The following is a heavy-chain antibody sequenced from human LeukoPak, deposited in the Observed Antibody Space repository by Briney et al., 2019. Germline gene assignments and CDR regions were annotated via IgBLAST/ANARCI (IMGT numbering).Heavy chain of an antibody. V-gene: IGHV1-18*01. D-gene: IGHD5-18*01. CDR2: ISAYNGNT. J-gene: IGHJ4*02. CDR1: GYTFTSYG. CDR3: ARDVGGYSYGSYGY. Sequence: ASVKVSCKASGYTFTSYGISWVRQAPGQGLEWMGWISAYNGNTNYAQKLPGRVTMATDTSTSTAYMELRSLRSDDTAVYYCARDVGGYSYGSYGYWGQGTLVTVSS.